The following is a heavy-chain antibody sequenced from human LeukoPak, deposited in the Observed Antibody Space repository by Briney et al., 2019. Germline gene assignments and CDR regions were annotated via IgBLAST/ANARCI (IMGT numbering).Heavy chain of an antibody. Sequence: GGSLRLSCAASGFTFSSYAMSWVRPAPGKGLEWVSAISGSGGSTYYADSVKGRFTISRDNSKNTLYLQMNSLRAEDAAVYYCAKGAYSSGWHYWYFDLWGRGTLVTVSS. CDR1: GFTFSSYA. D-gene: IGHD6-19*01. CDR2: ISGSGGST. J-gene: IGHJ2*01. V-gene: IGHV3-23*01. CDR3: AKGAYSSGWHYWYFDL.